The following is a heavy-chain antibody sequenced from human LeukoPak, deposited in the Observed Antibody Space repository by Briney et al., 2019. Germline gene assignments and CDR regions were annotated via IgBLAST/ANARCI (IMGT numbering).Heavy chain of an antibody. V-gene: IGHV4-4*07. CDR3: ARTRRGYSSDGAFDI. Sequence: SETLSLTCTVSGGSISSYYWSWIRQPAGKGLEWIGRIYTSGSTNHNPSLKSRVTMSVDTSKNQFSLKLSSVTAADTAVYYCARTRRGYSSDGAFDIWGQGTMVTVSS. J-gene: IGHJ3*02. CDR2: IYTSGST. CDR1: GGSISSYY. D-gene: IGHD6-19*01.